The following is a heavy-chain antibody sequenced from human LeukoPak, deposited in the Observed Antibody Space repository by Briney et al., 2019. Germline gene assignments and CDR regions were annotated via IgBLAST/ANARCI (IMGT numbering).Heavy chain of an antibody. CDR2: IYPSGGST. V-gene: IGHV1-46*01. J-gene: IGHJ3*02. D-gene: IGHD1-14*01. CDR3: ARATPRDGDAFDI. CDR1: GYTFTDYY. Sequence: ASVKVSCKASGYTFTDYYMHWVRQAPGQGLEWMGMIYPSGGSTRNAQKFQGRVTMTRDMSTSTVYMELSSLRSEDTAVYYCARATPRDGDAFDIWGQGTMVTVSS.